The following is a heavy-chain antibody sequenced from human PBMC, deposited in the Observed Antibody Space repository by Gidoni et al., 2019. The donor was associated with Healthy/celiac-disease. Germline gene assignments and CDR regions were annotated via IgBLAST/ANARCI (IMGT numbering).Heavy chain of an antibody. J-gene: IGHJ3*02. D-gene: IGHD7-27*01. CDR3: AKDLTGDDAFDI. Sequence: EVQLLESGGGLVQPGGSLRLSCAASGFTFSSYAMSWVRQAPGKGLGWVSAISGSGGSTYYADSVKGRFTISRDNSKNTLYLQMNSLRAEDTAVYYCAKDLTGDDAFDIWGQGTMVTVSS. V-gene: IGHV3-23*01. CDR1: GFTFSSYA. CDR2: ISGSGGST.